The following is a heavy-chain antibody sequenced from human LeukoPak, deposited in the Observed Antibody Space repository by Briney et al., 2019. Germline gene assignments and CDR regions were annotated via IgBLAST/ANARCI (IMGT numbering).Heavy chain of an antibody. CDR3: SKGPYNWNYQIGYYFDY. CDR1: GSTFDDYS. D-gene: IGHD1-7*01. CDR2: IHGEGRTT. V-gene: IGHV3-43*02. J-gene: IGHJ4*02. Sequence: GASLRPSCAAAGSTFDDYSMQWVRQPAEKGLGSVSLIHGEGRTTYSAYSAKGRLTISRPNSNNSLYLQMNSLRTQDTAFCYCSKGPYNWNYQIGYYFDYWGQGTLVTVSS.